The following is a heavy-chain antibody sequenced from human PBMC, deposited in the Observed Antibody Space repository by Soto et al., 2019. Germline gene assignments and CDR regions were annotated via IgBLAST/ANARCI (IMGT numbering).Heavy chain of an antibody. J-gene: IGHJ5*02. V-gene: IGHV4-39*02. CDR1: GGSITDYS. D-gene: IGHD3-22*01. CDR3: ARHKTTMLTVVSAFDP. CDR2: IFYSGSA. Sequence: SETLSLTCTVSGGSITDYSWVWIRQPPGKGLEWLGSIFYSGSAFYNPALKSRVTFSVDTSKNHFSLKLSSVTAADTAVYYCARHKTTMLTVVSAFDPWGQGTRVTVSS.